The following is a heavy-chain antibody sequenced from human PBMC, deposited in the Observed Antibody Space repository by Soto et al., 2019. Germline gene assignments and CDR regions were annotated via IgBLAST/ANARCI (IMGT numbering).Heavy chain of an antibody. CDR3: ARHRGVEAARPVDI. J-gene: IGHJ3*02. Sequence: SETLSLTCTVSGGSISSSSYYWGWIRQPPGKGLEWIGSIYYSGSTYYNPSLKSRVTISVDTSKNQFSLKLSSVTAADTAVYYCARHRGVEAARPVDIWGQGTMVTVSS. D-gene: IGHD6-6*01. CDR2: IYYSGST. V-gene: IGHV4-39*01. CDR1: GGSISSSSYY.